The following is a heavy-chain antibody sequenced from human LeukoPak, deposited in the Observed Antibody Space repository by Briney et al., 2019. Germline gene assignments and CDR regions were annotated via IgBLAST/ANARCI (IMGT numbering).Heavy chain of an antibody. Sequence: GGSLRLPCAASGFTFSSYSMNWVRQAPGKGLEWVSSISSSSTYIYYADSVQGRFTISRDNAKNSLYLQMNSLRADDTAVYYCARADYDSSGTFDYWGQGTLVTVSS. J-gene: IGHJ4*02. CDR3: ARADYDSSGTFDY. V-gene: IGHV3-21*01. D-gene: IGHD3-22*01. CDR1: GFTFSSYS. CDR2: ISSSSTYI.